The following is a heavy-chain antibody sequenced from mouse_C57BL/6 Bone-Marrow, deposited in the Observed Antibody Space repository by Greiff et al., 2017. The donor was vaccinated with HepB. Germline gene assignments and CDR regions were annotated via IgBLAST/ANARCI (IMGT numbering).Heavy chain of an antibody. J-gene: IGHJ4*01. Sequence: VQLQQSGAELARPGASVKLSRKASGYTFTSYGISWVKQRTGQGLEWIGEIYPRSGNTYYNEKFKGKATLTADKSSSTAYMELRSLTSEDSAVYFCARWGAYYSNLYAMDYWGQGTSVTVSS. CDR1: GYTFTSYG. V-gene: IGHV1-81*01. CDR3: ARWGAYYSNLYAMDY. CDR2: IYPRSGNT. D-gene: IGHD2-5*01.